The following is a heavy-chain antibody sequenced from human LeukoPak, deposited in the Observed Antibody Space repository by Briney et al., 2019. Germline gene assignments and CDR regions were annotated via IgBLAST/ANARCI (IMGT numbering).Heavy chain of an antibody. Sequence: GGSLRLSCAASGFTFSSYWMSWVRQTPGKGLEGVANIKPDGSEKYYVDSVKGRFTISRDNAKNSVYLQMDSLRGEDTAVYYCARELLTVTTWDYWGQGTLVTVSS. CDR1: GFTFSSYW. V-gene: IGHV3-7*01. CDR2: IKPDGSEK. J-gene: IGHJ4*02. D-gene: IGHD4-17*01. CDR3: ARELLTVTTWDY.